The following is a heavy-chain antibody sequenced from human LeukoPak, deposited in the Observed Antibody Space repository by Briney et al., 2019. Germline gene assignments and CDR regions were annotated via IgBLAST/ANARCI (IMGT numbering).Heavy chain of an antibody. CDR2: IKKDGSEK. J-gene: IGHJ4*02. Sequence: GGSLTLSCAPSGFTFSSYWMSWVRQAPGKGLEWVANIKKDGSEKYYVDSVKGRFTISRDNAKNSLYLQMNSLRAEDTAVYYCARKYYDSSGYYSIDYWGQGTLVTVSS. V-gene: IGHV3-7*01. CDR3: ARKYYDSSGYYSIDY. D-gene: IGHD3-22*01. CDR1: GFTFSSYW.